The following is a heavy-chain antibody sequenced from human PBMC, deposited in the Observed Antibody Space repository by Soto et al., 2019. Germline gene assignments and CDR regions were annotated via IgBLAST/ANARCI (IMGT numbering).Heavy chain of an antibody. Sequence: EVQLVESGGGLVKPGGSLRLSCAASGFTFSNAWMNWVRQAPGKGLEWVGRIKSKTDGGTTDYAAPVKGRFTISRDDSKNTLYLQMNSLKTEDTAVYYCTTDCYYDSSGYSPPRLDYWGQGTLVTVSS. CDR2: IKSKTDGGTT. D-gene: IGHD3-22*01. CDR3: TTDCYYDSSGYSPPRLDY. J-gene: IGHJ4*02. V-gene: IGHV3-15*07. CDR1: GFTFSNAW.